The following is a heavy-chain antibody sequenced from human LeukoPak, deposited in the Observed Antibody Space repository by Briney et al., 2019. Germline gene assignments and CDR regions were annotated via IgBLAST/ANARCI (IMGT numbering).Heavy chain of an antibody. CDR3: ASDIVVVVAAIEYNWFDP. D-gene: IGHD2-15*01. V-gene: IGHV1-46*01. Sequence: ASVKVSCKASGYTFTSYYMHWVRQAPGQGLEWMGIINPSGGSTSYAQKFQGRVTMTRDMSTSTVYMELSSLRSEDTAVYYCASDIVVVVAAIEYNWFDPWGQGTLVTVSS. CDR2: INPSGGST. CDR1: GYTFTSYY. J-gene: IGHJ5*02.